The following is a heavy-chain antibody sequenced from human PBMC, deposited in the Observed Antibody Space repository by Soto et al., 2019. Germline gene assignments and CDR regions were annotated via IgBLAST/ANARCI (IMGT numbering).Heavy chain of an antibody. CDR3: ARGASMVRGVIGYYYYYGMDV. D-gene: IGHD3-10*01. Sequence: SETLSLTCGVYVGSCSGYYWSWIRQPPGKGLEWIGEINHSGSTNYNPSLKSRVTISVDTSKNQFSLKLSSVTAADTAVYYCARGASMVRGVIGYYYYYGMDVWGQGTTVTVSS. V-gene: IGHV4-34*01. J-gene: IGHJ6*02. CDR1: VGSCSGYY. CDR2: INHSGST.